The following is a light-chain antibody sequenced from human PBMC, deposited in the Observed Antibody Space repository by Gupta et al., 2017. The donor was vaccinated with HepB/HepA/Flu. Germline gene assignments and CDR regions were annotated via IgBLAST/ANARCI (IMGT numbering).Light chain of an antibody. Sequence: AIRMTQSPSSFSASTGDRVTITCRASQGISSYLAWYQQKPGKAPKLLIYAASTLQSGVPSRFSGSGSGTDFTLTMSCLQSEDFATYYCQQYYSYPRGLTFGGGTKVEIK. V-gene: IGKV1-8*01. CDR3: QQYYSYPRGLT. CDR1: QGISSY. CDR2: AAS. J-gene: IGKJ4*01.